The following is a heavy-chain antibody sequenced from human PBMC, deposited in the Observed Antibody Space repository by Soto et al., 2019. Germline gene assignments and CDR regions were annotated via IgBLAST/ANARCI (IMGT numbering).Heavy chain of an antibody. CDR3: VKHHGGVLSHFHQ. CDR2: ISGSGVTT. J-gene: IGHJ4*02. Sequence: EVQLLESGGTLVQPGGSLRLSCTASGFTFSSYALTWVRQAPGKGLEWISGISGSGVTTYYADSVKGRFTISRDNSMDTLNLQMNRLSAEDTALYYCVKHHGGVLSHFHQWGQGTLVTVSS. CDR1: GFTFSSYA. D-gene: IGHD3-10*01. V-gene: IGHV3-23*01.